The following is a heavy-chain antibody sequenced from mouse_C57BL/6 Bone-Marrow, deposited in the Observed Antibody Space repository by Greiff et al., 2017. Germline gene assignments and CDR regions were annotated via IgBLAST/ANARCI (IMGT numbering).Heavy chain of an antibody. V-gene: IGHV1-42*01. Sequence: VQLQQSGPELVKPGASVKISCKASGYSFTGYYMNWVKQSPEKSLEWIGEINPSTGGTTYNQKFKAKATLTVDKSSSTAYMQLKSLTSEDSAVYYCARRTGHWYFDVWGTGTTVTVSS. CDR2: INPSTGGT. D-gene: IGHD4-1*01. J-gene: IGHJ1*03. CDR3: ARRTGHWYFDV. CDR1: GYSFTGYY.